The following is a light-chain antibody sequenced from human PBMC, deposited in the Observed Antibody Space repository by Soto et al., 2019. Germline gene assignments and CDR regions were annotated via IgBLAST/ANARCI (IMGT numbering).Light chain of an antibody. CDR1: SSNIGAGYD. Sequence: QSVLTQPPSVSGAPGQRVTISCTGSSSNIGAGYDVHWYQQLPGTAPKLLIYGNSNRPSGVPDRFSGSKSGTSASLAITGLLAADDAAYYCHPYDSSISGSYVFGGGTKLTVL. CDR2: GNS. V-gene: IGLV1-40*01. CDR3: HPYDSSISGSYV. J-gene: IGLJ2*01.